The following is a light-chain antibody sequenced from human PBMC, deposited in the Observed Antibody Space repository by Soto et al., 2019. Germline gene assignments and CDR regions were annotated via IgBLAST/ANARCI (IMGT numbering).Light chain of an antibody. Sequence: QYVLTQPPSASGTPGQRVNISCSGSSSNIGSNYVYWYRQFPGTAPKLLIQRNNQRPSGVPARFSGSKSGTSASLAISGLRSEDEADYYCGGWDDSLSGPVFGGGTKVTVL. CDR3: GGWDDSLSGPV. V-gene: IGLV1-47*01. J-gene: IGLJ2*01. CDR2: RNN. CDR1: SSNIGSNY.